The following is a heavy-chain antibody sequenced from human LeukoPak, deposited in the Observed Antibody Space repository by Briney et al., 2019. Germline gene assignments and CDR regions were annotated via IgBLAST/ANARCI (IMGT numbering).Heavy chain of an antibody. J-gene: IGHJ4*02. CDR1: GFTFSGYA. D-gene: IGHD1-1*01. CDR3: AKGGGTPTW. V-gene: IGHV3-23*05. Sequence: GGSLRLSCAASGFTFSGYAMNWVRQAPGKGLEWVSLIFASGSTTKYADSVKGRFTISRDNSKNTLYLQMNSLRAEDTAVYYCAKGGGTPTWWGQGTLVTVSS. CDR2: IFASGSTT.